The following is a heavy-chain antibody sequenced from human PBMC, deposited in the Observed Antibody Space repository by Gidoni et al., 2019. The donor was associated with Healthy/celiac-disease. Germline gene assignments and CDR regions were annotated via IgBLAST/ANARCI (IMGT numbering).Heavy chain of an antibody. V-gene: IGHV5-10-1*01. Sequence: EVQLVQSGAEVKKPVESLRISCKGSGYSFTSYWISWVRQMPGKGLEWMGRIDPSDSYTNYSPSFQGHVTISADKSISTAYLQWSSLKASDTAMYYCARHGIVVVVAATPWFDPWGQGTLVTVSS. CDR3: ARHGIVVVVAATPWFDP. J-gene: IGHJ5*02. CDR1: GYSFTSYW. CDR2: IDPSDSYT. D-gene: IGHD2-15*01.